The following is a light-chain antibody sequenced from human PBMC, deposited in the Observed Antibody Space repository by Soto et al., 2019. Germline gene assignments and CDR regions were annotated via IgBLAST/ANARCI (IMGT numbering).Light chain of an antibody. Sequence: EIVMTQSPATLSVSPGERATLSCRASQSVSSNLAWYQQKPGQAPRLLIYDASTRATGIPARFSGSGSGTECTLTISSLQSEDFAVYYCQQDNNWPPYSFGQGTQLESK. J-gene: IGKJ2*01. V-gene: IGKV3-15*01. CDR3: QQDNNWPPYS. CDR1: QSVSSN. CDR2: DAS.